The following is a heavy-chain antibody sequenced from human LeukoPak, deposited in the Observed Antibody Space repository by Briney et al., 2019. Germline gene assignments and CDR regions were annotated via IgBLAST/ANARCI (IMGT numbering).Heavy chain of an antibody. CDR2: IYYSGST. CDR1: GGSISSSSYY. CDR3: ARDQVRN. Sequence: SETLSLTCTVSGGSISSSSYYWGWIRQPPGKGLEWIGSIYYSGSTYYNPSLKSRVTISVDTSKNQFSLKLSSVTAADTAVYYCARDQVRNWGQGTLVTVSS. J-gene: IGHJ4*02. V-gene: IGHV4-39*02.